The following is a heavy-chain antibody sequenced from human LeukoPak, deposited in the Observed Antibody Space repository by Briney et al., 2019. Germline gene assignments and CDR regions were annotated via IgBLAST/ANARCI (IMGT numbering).Heavy chain of an antibody. V-gene: IGHV5-51*01. D-gene: IGHD2-15*01. CDR3: ARVDCSGGICYSGFDY. J-gene: IGHJ4*02. CDR1: GYSFTSYW. Sequence: GESLKISCKGSGYSFTSYWIAWVRQMPGKGLEWMGIIYPGDSVTRYSPSFQGQVTISADKSFSTAYLQWSSLKASDTAMYYCARVDCSGGICYSGFDYWGQGTLVTVSS. CDR2: IYPGDSVT.